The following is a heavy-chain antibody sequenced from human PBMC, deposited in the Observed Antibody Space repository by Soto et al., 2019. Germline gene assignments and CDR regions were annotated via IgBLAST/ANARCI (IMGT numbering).Heavy chain of an antibody. J-gene: IGHJ4*02. Sequence: EVQLVESGGGLVQPGGSLRLSCAASGFTFSSYWMNWVRQAPGKGLEWVASLKEDGTEKYYVDSVKGRFTVSRDDAKNSLYLQMPSLRAEDTAVYYCARGTIAAPGTDYWGQGTLVTVSS. CDR2: LKEDGTEK. V-gene: IGHV3-7*01. D-gene: IGHD6-13*01. CDR1: GFTFSSYW. CDR3: ARGTIAAPGTDY.